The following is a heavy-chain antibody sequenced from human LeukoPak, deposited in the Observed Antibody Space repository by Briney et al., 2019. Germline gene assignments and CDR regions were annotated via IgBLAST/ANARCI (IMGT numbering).Heavy chain of an antibody. CDR3: AKTSVVGATGY. CDR2: ISSSSSTI. V-gene: IGHV3-48*01. J-gene: IGHJ4*02. Sequence: GGSLRLSCAASGFTFSSYSMNWVRQAPEKGLEWVSYISSSSSTIYYADSVKGRFTISRDNAKNSLYLQMNSLRTDDTAVYYCAKTSVVGATGYWGQGTLVTVSS. D-gene: IGHD1-26*01. CDR1: GFTFSSYS.